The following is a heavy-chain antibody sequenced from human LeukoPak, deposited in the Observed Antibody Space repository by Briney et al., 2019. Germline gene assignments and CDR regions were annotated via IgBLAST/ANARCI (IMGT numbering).Heavy chain of an antibody. J-gene: IGHJ4*02. V-gene: IGHV1-46*01. Sequence: GASVKVSCKASGYTFTTTFMHWVRQAPGHGLEWMGVFNPSGGSATYSQNFQGRVTMTRDTSTSTVYMEMSSLRSEDTAVYYCARESCIGGSFYSSHYWGQGTLVTVSS. D-gene: IGHD2-15*01. CDR3: ARESCIGGSFYSSHY. CDR1: GYTFTTTF. CDR2: FNPSGGSA.